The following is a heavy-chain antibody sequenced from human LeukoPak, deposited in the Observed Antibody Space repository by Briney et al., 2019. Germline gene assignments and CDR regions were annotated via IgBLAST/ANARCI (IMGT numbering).Heavy chain of an antibody. J-gene: IGHJ4*02. V-gene: IGHV4-38-2*02. CDR2: IYYTGST. CDR1: GYSISSGYY. D-gene: IGHD3-9*01. Sequence: SETLSLTCTVSGYSISSGYYWGWIRQPPGKGLEWIGYIYYTGSTNYNPSLKSRVTILVDTSKNQFSLKLSSVTAADTAVYYCARPDILTGFIDYWGQGTLVTVS. CDR3: ARPDILTGFIDY.